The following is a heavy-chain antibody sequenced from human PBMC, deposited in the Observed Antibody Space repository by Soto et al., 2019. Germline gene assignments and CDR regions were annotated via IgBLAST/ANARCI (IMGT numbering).Heavy chain of an antibody. V-gene: IGHV1-69*01. CDR2: IIPLFGTA. CDR1: GVTFSSET. CDR3: ATELGENPASPFDA. D-gene: IGHD3-10*01. J-gene: IGHJ4*02. Sequence: QVQLVQSGADVKKPGSSVKVSCQASGVTFSSETLGWVRQAPGQGPEWVGGIIPLFGTASYAQKFQGRVTITADESTSSVYMELGSLRSDDTAVYFCATELGENPASPFDAWGQGTLVTVSS.